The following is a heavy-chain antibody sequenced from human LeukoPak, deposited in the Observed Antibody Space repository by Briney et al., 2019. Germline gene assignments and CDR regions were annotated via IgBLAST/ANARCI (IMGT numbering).Heavy chain of an antibody. D-gene: IGHD3-16*01. CDR2: IYYTGTT. J-gene: IGHJ4*02. CDR1: GGSISSYY. Sequence: PSETLSLTCTVSGGSISSYYWSWIRQPPGKGLEWIGYIYYTGTTNYNPSLKSRVTISVDTSKNQFSLNLNSVTAADTAVYYCARDLGAAWDFDYWGQGTLVTVSS. CDR3: ARDLGAAWDFDY. V-gene: IGHV4-59*01.